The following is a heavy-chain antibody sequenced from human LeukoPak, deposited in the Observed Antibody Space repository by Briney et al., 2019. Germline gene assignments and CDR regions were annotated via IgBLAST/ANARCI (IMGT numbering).Heavy chain of an antibody. CDR3: ASLIRQGHYAMDV. Sequence: SETLSLTGTVSGGSVSSSNYYWSWIRQPPGKGLEWVGFFSYNVHSDYNPSLKSRVTISVDTSKNQFSLRLTSVTAADTAVYYCASLIRQGHYAMDVWGQGTMVTVSS. V-gene: IGHV4-61*01. CDR2: FSYNVHS. J-gene: IGHJ6*02. CDR1: GGSVSSSNYY.